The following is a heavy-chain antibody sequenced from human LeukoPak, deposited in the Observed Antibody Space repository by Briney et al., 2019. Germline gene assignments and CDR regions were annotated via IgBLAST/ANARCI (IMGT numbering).Heavy chain of an antibody. V-gene: IGHV4-59*01. Sequence: PSETLSLTCTVSGGSISSYFWSWIRQPPGKGLEWIGYISYSGSTSYNPSLKSRVTISVDTSKDQFSLKLSSVTAADTAVYYCARASYCGGNCYWYFDLWGRGTLVTVS. CDR2: ISYSGST. J-gene: IGHJ2*01. D-gene: IGHD2-21*02. CDR3: ARASYCGGNCYWYFDL. CDR1: GGSISSYF.